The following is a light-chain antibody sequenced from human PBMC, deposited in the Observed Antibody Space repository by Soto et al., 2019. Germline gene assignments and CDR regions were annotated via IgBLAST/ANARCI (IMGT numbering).Light chain of an antibody. J-gene: IGKJ5*01. CDR3: QQHSQWPIT. CDR1: QTIGRN. Sequence: EIVMTQSPGTLSLSPGETATLSCRASQTIGRNYLAWYQQKPGQAPRLLIYYISTRAADIPARFSGSGSGTEFTLTISSLQSEDSGVYYCQQHSQWPITFGRGTRLEIK. CDR2: YIS. V-gene: IGKV3-15*01.